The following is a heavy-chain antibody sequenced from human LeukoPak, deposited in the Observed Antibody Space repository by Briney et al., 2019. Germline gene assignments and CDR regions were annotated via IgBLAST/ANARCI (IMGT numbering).Heavy chain of an antibody. CDR1: GLTFSEYW. Sequence: PGGSLRLSCGVSGLTFSEYWLHWVRQDAEKGLVWVAGISKGGGRTDYADFVKGRFTISRDNAKNTLYLQMNSLTADDTAVYYCTSGIGTYDYWGLGAQVTVTS. D-gene: IGHD1-26*01. CDR2: ISKGGGRT. J-gene: IGHJ4*02. CDR3: TSGIGTYDY. V-gene: IGHV3-74*01.